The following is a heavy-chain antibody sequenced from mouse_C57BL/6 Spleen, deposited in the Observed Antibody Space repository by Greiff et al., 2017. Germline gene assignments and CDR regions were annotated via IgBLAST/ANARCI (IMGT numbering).Heavy chain of an antibody. CDR1: GYAFSSSW. J-gene: IGHJ3*01. Sequence: VQLQQSGPELVKPGASVKISCKASGYAFSSSWLNWVKQRPGKGLEWIGRIYPGDGVTNYNGKFKGKATLTADKSSSTAYMQLSSLTSEDSAVYFCARDYDYGGFAYWGQGTLVTVSA. V-gene: IGHV1-82*01. CDR3: ARDYDYGGFAY. CDR2: IYPGDGVT. D-gene: IGHD2-4*01.